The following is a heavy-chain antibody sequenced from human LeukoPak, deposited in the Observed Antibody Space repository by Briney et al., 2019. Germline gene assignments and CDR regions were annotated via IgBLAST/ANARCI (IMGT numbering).Heavy chain of an antibody. V-gene: IGHV3-23*01. Sequence: GSLRLSCAASGFTFSSYAMSWVRQAPGKGLEWVSAISGSGGSTYYADSVKGRFTISRDNSKNTLYLQMNSLRAEDTAVYYCAKDQGPPDYDFWSGYFHYYYYGMDVWGQGTTVTVSS. CDR2: ISGSGGST. CDR1: GFTFSSYA. J-gene: IGHJ6*02. D-gene: IGHD3-3*01. CDR3: AKDQGPPDYDFWSGYFHYYYYGMDV.